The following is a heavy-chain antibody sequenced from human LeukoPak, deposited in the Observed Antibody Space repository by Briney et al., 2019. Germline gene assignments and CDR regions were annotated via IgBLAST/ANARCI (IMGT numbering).Heavy chain of an antibody. CDR1: GGSISSSNYY. D-gene: IGHD6-13*01. Sequence: PSETLSLTCTVSGGSISSSNYYWGWIRQPPGKGLEWIGSIYYSGSTYYNPSLKSRVTISVDTSKNQFSLKLSSVTAADTAVYYCARDIRVQQLVLQGGFDIWGQGTMVTVSS. J-gene: IGHJ3*02. CDR3: ARDIRVQQLVLQGGFDI. V-gene: IGHV4-39*07. CDR2: IYYSGST.